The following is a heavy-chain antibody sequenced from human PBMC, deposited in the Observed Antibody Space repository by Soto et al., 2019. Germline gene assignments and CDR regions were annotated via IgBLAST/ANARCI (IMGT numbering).Heavy chain of an antibody. CDR2: IIPIFGTA. Sequence: ASVKVSCKASGGTFSSYAISWVRQAPGQGLEWMGGIIPIFGTANYAQKFQGRVTITADESTSTAYMELSSLRSEDTAVYYCARDGIGDRGYDYYYYYYMDVWGKGTTVTVSS. CDR1: GGTFSSYA. J-gene: IGHJ6*03. V-gene: IGHV1-69*13. D-gene: IGHD5-12*01. CDR3: ARDGIGDRGYDYYYYYYMDV.